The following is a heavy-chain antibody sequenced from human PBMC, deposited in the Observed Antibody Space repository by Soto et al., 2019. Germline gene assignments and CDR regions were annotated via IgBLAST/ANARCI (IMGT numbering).Heavy chain of an antibody. Sequence: QVQLVESGGGVVQPGTSLRLSCEASGFIFSSFGMHWVRQAPGMGPEWVAFIWYDGSHKYYAESVKGRFTISRDNSKNXXYLQGNSLRAEDTAVYYCARDTERFGELLRSTMDVWGQGTTVTVSS. D-gene: IGHD3-10*01. CDR1: GFIFSSFG. CDR2: IWYDGSHK. J-gene: IGHJ6*02. V-gene: IGHV3-33*01. CDR3: ARDTERFGELLRSTMDV.